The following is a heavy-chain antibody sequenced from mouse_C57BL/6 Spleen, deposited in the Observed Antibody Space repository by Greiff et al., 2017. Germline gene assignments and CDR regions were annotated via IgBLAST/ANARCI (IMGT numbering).Heavy chain of an antibody. D-gene: IGHD4-1*01. Sequence: EVKVVESGGGLVKPGGSLKLSCAASGFTFSSYTMSWVHQTPEKRLEWVATISGGGGNTYYPDSVKGRFTISRDNAKNTLYLQMSSLRSEDTALYYCARLLTGTRGFDYWGQGTTLTVSS. CDR1: GFTFSSYT. V-gene: IGHV5-9*01. CDR3: ARLLTGTRGFDY. J-gene: IGHJ2*01. CDR2: ISGGGGNT.